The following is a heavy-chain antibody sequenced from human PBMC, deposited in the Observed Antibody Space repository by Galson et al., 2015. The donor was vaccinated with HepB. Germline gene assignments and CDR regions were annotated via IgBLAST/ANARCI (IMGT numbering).Heavy chain of an antibody. V-gene: IGHV1-69*13. CDR3: ARSSMGDFWSGYSPKAYWYFDL. J-gene: IGHJ2*01. CDR2: IIPIFGTA. D-gene: IGHD3-3*01. Sequence: SVKVSCKASGGTFSSYAISWVRQAPGQGLEWMGGIIPIFGTANYAQKFQGRVTITADESTSTAYMELSSLRSEDTAVYYCARSSMGDFWSGYSPKAYWYFDLWGRGTLVTVSS. CDR1: GGTFSSYA.